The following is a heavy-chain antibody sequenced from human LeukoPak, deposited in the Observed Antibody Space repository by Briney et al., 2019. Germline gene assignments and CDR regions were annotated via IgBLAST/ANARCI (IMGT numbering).Heavy chain of an antibody. Sequence: SQTLSLTCAISGDSVSSNSAAWNWIRQSPSRGLEWLGRTYYRSKWYNDYAVSVKSQITINPDTSKNQFSLQLNSVTPEDTAVYYCASDYQESLIYGDPFDYWGQGTLVTVSS. CDR1: GDSVSSNSAA. CDR2: TYYRSKWYN. J-gene: IGHJ4*02. D-gene: IGHD4-17*01. CDR3: ASDYQESLIYGDPFDY. V-gene: IGHV6-1*01.